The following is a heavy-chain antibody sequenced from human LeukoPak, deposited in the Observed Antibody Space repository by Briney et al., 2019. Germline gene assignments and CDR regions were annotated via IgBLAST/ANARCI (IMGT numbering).Heavy chain of an antibody. CDR3: ARDRPDYYDSSGYYRDNFDY. Sequence: ASVKLSCKASGYTFTSYGISWVRQAPGQGLEWMGWISAYNGNTNYAQKLQGRVTMTTDTSTSTAYMELRSLRSDDTAVYYCARDRPDYYDSSGYYRDNFDYWGQGTLVTVSS. CDR2: ISAYNGNT. D-gene: IGHD3-22*01. J-gene: IGHJ4*02. CDR1: GYTFTSYG. V-gene: IGHV1-18*01.